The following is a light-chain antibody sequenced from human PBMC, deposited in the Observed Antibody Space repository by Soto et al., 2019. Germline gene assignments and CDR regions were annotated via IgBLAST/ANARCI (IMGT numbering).Light chain of an antibody. CDR3: QESYKAPLT. CDR2: GAS. Sequence: DLQMTQSPSSLSASVGDRVTITCRASQNIFTYLNWFHQKPGKAPNLLIHGASTLQSGVPSRFSGSRSGTDFTLTISGLQPEDFGTYYCQESYKAPLTFGQGTKVEIK. CDR1: QNIFTY. V-gene: IGKV1-39*01. J-gene: IGKJ1*01.